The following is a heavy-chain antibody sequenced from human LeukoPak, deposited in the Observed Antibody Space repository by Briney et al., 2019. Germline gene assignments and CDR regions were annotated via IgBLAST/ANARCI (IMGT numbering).Heavy chain of an antibody. Sequence: PGGSLRLPCEASGFTFSAYSMNWVRQAPGKGLEWVSYISSSSSTIYYADSVKGRFTISRDNAKNSLFLQMNSLRAEDTAVYYCARTVNLRCDFWGQGTLVTVSS. J-gene: IGHJ4*02. CDR2: ISSSSSTI. CDR1: GFTFSAYS. CDR3: ARTVNLRCDF. D-gene: IGHD1-14*01. V-gene: IGHV3-48*04.